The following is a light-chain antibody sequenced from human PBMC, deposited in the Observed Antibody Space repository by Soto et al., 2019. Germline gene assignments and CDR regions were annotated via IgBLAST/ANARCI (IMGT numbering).Light chain of an antibody. CDR1: QSISRY. CDR2: AAS. V-gene: IGKV1-39*01. CDR3: QQNYRATPWT. Sequence: DIQMTQSPSSLSASVGDRITITCRASQSISRYLNWYQHKPGEAPKLLINAASSLERGVPSRFSGGGSGTDFTLNISSLQPDDFATYYCQQNYRATPWTFGQGTKVDIK. J-gene: IGKJ1*01.